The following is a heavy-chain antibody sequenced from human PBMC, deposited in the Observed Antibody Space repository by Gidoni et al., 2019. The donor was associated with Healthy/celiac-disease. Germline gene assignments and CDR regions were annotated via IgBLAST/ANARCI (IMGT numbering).Heavy chain of an antibody. CDR2: INWNGGST. D-gene: IGHD4-17*01. J-gene: IGHJ4*02. CDR3: ATLGDYGDPFDY. V-gene: IGHV3-20*01. Sequence: EVQLVESGGGVVRPGGSLRLSCAASGFPFDDYGMSWVRQAPGKGLEWVSGINWNGGSTGYADSVKGRFTISRDNAKNSLYLQMNSLRAEDTALYHCATLGDYGDPFDYWGQGTLVTVSS. CDR1: GFPFDDYG.